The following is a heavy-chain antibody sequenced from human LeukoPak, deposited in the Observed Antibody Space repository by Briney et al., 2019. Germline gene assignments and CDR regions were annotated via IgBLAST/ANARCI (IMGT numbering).Heavy chain of an antibody. CDR1: EFTFSSYA. CDR3: ARGMDYDILAGPPGF. V-gene: IGHV3-30*04. D-gene: IGHD3-9*01. Sequence: GGSLRLSCAASEFTFSSYAMHWVRQAPDKGLEWVALISYDGSSKEYADSVKGRFTISRDNSKNSLYLQMNYLRGDDTAVYYCARGMDYDILAGPPGFWGQGTLVTVSS. CDR2: ISYDGSSK. J-gene: IGHJ4*02.